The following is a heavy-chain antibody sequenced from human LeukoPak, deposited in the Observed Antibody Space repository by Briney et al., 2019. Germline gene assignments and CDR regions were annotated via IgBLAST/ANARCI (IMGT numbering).Heavy chain of an antibody. J-gene: IGHJ4*02. D-gene: IGHD1-26*01. CDR2: IWYDGSNK. Sequence: PGRSLRLSCAASGFTFSSYGMHWVRQAPGKGLEWVAVIWYDGSNKYYADSVKGRFTISRDNSKNTLYLQMNSLRAEDTAVYYCAKDRYQGSVRAIDYWGQGTLVTVSS. CDR1: GFTFSSYG. CDR3: AKDRYQGSVRAIDY. V-gene: IGHV3-33*06.